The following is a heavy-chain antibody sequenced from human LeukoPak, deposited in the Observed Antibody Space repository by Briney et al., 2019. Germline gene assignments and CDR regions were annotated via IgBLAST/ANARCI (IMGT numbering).Heavy chain of an antibody. V-gene: IGHV4-34*01. CDR2: INHSGSN. D-gene: IGHD4-23*01. CDR1: GGSFSGYY. J-gene: IGHJ4*02. CDR3: ARGPPPQYRNSGRLSRNRGFDY. Sequence: SETLSLTCAVYGGSFSGYYWSWIRQPPGKGLEWVGEINHSGSNNSNPSLKSRVPISVDTSQTPFSLTLSSLTPADTAVYYCARGPPPQYRNSGRLSRNRGFDYWGQGTLVTVSS.